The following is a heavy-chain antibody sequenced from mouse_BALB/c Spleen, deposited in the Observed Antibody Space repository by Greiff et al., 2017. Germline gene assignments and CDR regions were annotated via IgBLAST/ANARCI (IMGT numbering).Heavy chain of an antibody. D-gene: IGHD3-1*01. CDR1: GYAFSSSW. J-gene: IGHJ2*01. CDR2: IYPGDVDT. CDR3: ASPTARATHFDY. Sequence: QVQLQQSGPELVKPGASVKISCKASGYAFSSSWMNWVKQRPGQGLEWIGRIYPGDVDTNYNGKFKGKATLTADKSSSTAYMQLSSLTSVDSAVYFCASPTARATHFDYWGQGTTLTVSS. V-gene: IGHV1-82*01.